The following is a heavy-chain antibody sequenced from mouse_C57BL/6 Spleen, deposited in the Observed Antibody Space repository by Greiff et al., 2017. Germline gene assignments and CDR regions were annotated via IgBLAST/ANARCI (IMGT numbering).Heavy chain of an antibody. CDR1: GYTFTSYW. D-gene: IGHD1-1*01. J-gene: IGHJ4*01. CDR2: IHPNSGST. V-gene: IGHV1-64*01. CDR3: ASGTTGSSSFRAMDY. Sequence: QVQLQQPGAELVKPGASVKLSCTASGYTFTSYWMHWVKQRPGQGLEWIGMIHPNSGSTNYNEKFKSKATLTVDKSSSTASMQLSSLTSEDSAVDYGASGTTGSSSFRAMDYWGQGTSVTVSS.